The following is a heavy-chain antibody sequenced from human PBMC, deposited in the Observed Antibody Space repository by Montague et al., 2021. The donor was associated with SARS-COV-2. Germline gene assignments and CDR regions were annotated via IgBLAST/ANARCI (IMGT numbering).Heavy chain of an antibody. J-gene: IGHJ3*01. CDR3: ARLKRYFDSSGSPSAFDF. D-gene: IGHD3-22*01. V-gene: IGHV4-39*02. CDR1: GGSITNNIYY. CDR2: IYYTGNT. Sequence: SETLSLTCTVSGGSITNNIYYWAWLRQPPGKGLDWIVSIYYTGNTYSNPSLKIRVTISILTSKNHFTLTLISVTAAETAVYYCARLKRYFDSSGSPSAFDFWGQGTKVTVSS.